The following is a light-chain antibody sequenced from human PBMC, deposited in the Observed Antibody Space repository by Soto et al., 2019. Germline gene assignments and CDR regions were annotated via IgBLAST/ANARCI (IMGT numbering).Light chain of an antibody. CDR1: QSVSRY. CDR3: QQRSNWPLA. CDR2: DAS. J-gene: IGKJ4*01. Sequence: DILLTQSPATLSVSAGARATLSCRASQSVSRYLAWYKQKPGQAPRLLIYDASTRDTGIPARFSGSGSGTDFTLTISRLQPEDFAVYYGQQRSNWPLAFGGGTKVDIK. V-gene: IGKV3-11*01.